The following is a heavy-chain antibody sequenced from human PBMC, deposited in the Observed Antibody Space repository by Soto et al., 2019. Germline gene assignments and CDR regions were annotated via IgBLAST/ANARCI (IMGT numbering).Heavy chain of an antibody. J-gene: IGHJ6*02. V-gene: IGHV1-69*01. Sequence: QVQLVQSGAEVKKPGSSVKVSCKASGGTFSSYAISWVRQAPGQGLEWMGGIIPIFGTANYAQKFQGRVTITADESTRTAYMELSSLRSEDTAVYYWAGSSGWYSPYYYYYGMDVWGQGTTVTVSS. CDR1: GGTFSSYA. CDR2: IIPIFGTA. D-gene: IGHD6-19*01. CDR3: AGSSGWYSPYYYYYGMDV.